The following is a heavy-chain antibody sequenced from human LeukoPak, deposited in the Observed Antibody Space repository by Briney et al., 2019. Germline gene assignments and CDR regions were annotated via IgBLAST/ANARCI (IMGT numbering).Heavy chain of an antibody. CDR3: ARQTDGDYFDH. J-gene: IGHJ4*02. V-gene: IGHV4-34*01. CDR2: INHSGST. CDR1: GASFSGYY. Sequence: SETLSLTCAVYGASFSGYYWSWIRQPPGKGLEWIGEINHSGSTNYNPSLESRVTISVDTSKNQFSLKLRSVTAADTAVYYCARQTDGDYFDHWGQGTLVTVSS. D-gene: IGHD4-17*01.